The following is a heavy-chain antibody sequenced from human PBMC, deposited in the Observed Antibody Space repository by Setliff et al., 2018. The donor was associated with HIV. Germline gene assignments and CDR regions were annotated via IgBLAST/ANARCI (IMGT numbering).Heavy chain of an antibody. D-gene: IGHD3-10*01. J-gene: IGHJ4*02. CDR2: IIPAFGTA. V-gene: IGHV1-69*05. Sequence: ASVKVSCKASGDTLSIHPISWVRQAPGRGLDWMGGIIPAFGTANYAQKFQGRVTITTDESTSTAYMELSSLRSEDTAVYYCARGRKFGELSYDYWGQGTLVTVS. CDR1: GDTLSIHP. CDR3: ARGRKFGELSYDY.